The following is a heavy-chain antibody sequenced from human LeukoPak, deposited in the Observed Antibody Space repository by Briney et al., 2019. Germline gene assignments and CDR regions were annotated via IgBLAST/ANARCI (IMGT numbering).Heavy chain of an antibody. Sequence: PSETLSLTCTVSGGSISSSSYYWGWIRQPPGKGLEWIGSIYYSGSTYYSPSLKSRVTISVDTSKNQFSLKLSSVTAADTAVYYCARRTIFGVVYYYYYGMDVWGQGTTVTVSS. J-gene: IGHJ6*02. V-gene: IGHV4-39*01. CDR2: IYYSGST. CDR3: ARRTIFGVVYYYYYGMDV. D-gene: IGHD3-3*01. CDR1: GGSISSSSYY.